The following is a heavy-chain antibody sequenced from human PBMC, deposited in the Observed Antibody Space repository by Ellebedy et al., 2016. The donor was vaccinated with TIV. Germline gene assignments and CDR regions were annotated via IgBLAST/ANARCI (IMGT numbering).Heavy chain of an antibody. V-gene: IGHV1-2*02. CDR2: INLNSGGT. D-gene: IGHD3-10*01. CDR1: GYTFTDYY. Sequence: ASVKVSCXASGYTFTDYYMHWVRQAPGQGLEWMGWINLNSGGTNYAQKFQGRVTMTRDTSISTAYMELSRLRSDDMAVYYCAKDRSQGASTVGYWGQGTLVTVSS. J-gene: IGHJ4*02. CDR3: AKDRSQGASTVGY.